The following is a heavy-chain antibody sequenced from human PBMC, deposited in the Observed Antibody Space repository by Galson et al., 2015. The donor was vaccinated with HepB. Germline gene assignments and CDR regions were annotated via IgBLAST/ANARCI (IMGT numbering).Heavy chain of an antibody. D-gene: IGHD1-26*01. CDR3: ARHTVGDTRTPDY. Sequence: QSGAEVKKPGESLKISCKGSGYSFTSYWIGWVRQMPGKGLEWMGVTYPDDSDTRYSPSFQGQVTMSADRSINTAYLQWSSLKASDTATYFCARHTVGDTRTPDYWGQGTLVTVSS. J-gene: IGHJ4*02. CDR2: TYPDDSDT. CDR1: GYSFTSYW. V-gene: IGHV5-51*01.